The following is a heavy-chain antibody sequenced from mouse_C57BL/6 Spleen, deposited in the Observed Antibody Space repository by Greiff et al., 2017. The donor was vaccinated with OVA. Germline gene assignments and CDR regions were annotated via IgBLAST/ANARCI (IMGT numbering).Heavy chain of an antibody. CDR3: ARRDGNYVWYVDV. D-gene: IGHD2-1*01. Sequence: VQLQQPGAELVRPGSSVKLSCKASGYTFTSYWMDWVKQRPGQGLEWIGNIYPSDSETHYNQKFKDKATLTVDKSSSTAYMQLSSLTSEDSAVYYCARRDGNYVWYVDVWGTGTTVTVSS. V-gene: IGHV1-61*01. CDR1: GYTFTSYW. J-gene: IGHJ1*03. CDR2: IYPSDSET.